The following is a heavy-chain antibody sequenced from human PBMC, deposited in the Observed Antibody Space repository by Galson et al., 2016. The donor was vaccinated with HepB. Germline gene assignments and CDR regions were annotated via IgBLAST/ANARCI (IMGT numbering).Heavy chain of an antibody. CDR1: GFTFSSYD. CDR2: ISYDGSNK. CDR3: AKDSGGQQIVYGMDG. V-gene: IGHV3-30*18. D-gene: IGHD6-6*01. Sequence: SLRLSCAASGFTFSSYDMHWVRQAPGKGLEWVAVISYDGSNKYYADSVKGRFTISRDNSKNTLYLQMNSLRTEDTGIYYCAKDSGGQQIVYGMDGWAQGTTVTVSS. J-gene: IGHJ6*02.